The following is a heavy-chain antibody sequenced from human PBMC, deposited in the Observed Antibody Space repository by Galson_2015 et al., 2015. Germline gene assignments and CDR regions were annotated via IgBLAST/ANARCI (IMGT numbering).Heavy chain of an antibody. Sequence: SLRLSCAASGFTFSSYAMHWVRQAPGKGLEWVAVISYDGSNKYYADSVKGRFTISRDNSKNTLYLQMNSLRAEDTAVYYCARARGLAAAYWGQGTLVTVSS. J-gene: IGHJ4*02. CDR3: ARARGLAAAY. CDR1: GFTFSSYA. V-gene: IGHV3-30*01. D-gene: IGHD6-13*01. CDR2: ISYDGSNK.